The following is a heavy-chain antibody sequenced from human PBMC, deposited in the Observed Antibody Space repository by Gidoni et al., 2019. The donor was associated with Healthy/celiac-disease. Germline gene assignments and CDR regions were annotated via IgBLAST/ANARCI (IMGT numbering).Heavy chain of an antibody. Sequence: QVQLVQSGAEVKKPGSAVKVSCKDSGGTFSSYAISWVRQAPGQGLEWMGGIIPIFGTANYAQKFQGRVTITADESTSTAYMELSSLRSEDTAVYYCASPRGASYVAVADPFDYWGQGTLVTVSS. V-gene: IGHV1-69*01. CDR1: GGTFSSYA. CDR3: ASPRGASYVAVADPFDY. D-gene: IGHD6-19*01. CDR2: IIPIFGTA. J-gene: IGHJ4*02.